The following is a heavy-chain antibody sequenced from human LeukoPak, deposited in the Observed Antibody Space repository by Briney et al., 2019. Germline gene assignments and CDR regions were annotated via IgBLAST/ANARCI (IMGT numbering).Heavy chain of an antibody. CDR2: IYYSGST. CDR3: ASHAMDYYDSSGYYPDY. CDR1: GGSISSSSYY. J-gene: IGHJ4*02. Sequence: SETLSLTCTVSGGSISSSSYYWGWIRQPPGKGLEWIGSIYYSGSTYYNPSLKSRVTISVDTSKNQFSLKLSSVTAADTAVYYCASHAMDYYDSSGYYPDYWGQGTLVTVSS. D-gene: IGHD3-22*01. V-gene: IGHV4-39*07.